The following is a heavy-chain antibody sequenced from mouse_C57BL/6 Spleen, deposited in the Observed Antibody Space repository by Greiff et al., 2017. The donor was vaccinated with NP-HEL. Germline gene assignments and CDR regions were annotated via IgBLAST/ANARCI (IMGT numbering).Heavy chain of an antibody. V-gene: IGHV1-26*01. CDR1: GYTFTDYY. J-gene: IGHJ1*03. D-gene: IGHD1-1*01. CDR3: ARITTVVATDYWYFDV. Sequence: VQLQQSGPELVKPGASVKISCKASGYTFTDYYMNWVKQSHGKSLEWIGDINPNNGGTSYNQKFKGKATLTVDKSSSTAYMELRSLTSEDSAVYYCARITTVVATDYWYFDVWGTGTTVTVSS. CDR2: INPNNGGT.